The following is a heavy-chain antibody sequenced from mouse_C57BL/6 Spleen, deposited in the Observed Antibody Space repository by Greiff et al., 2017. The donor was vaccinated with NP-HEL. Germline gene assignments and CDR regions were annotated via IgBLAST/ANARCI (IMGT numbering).Heavy chain of an antibody. CDR3: ARSYGKGAMDY. CDR1: GYAFSSSW. V-gene: IGHV1-82*01. CDR2: IYPGDGDT. J-gene: IGHJ4*01. D-gene: IGHD2-10*02. Sequence: VKLVESGPELVKPGASVKISCKASGYAFSSSWMNWVKQRPGKGLEWIGRIYPGDGDTNSNGKFKGKATLTADKSSSTAYMQLSSLTSEDSAVYFCARSYGKGAMDYWGQGTSVTVSS.